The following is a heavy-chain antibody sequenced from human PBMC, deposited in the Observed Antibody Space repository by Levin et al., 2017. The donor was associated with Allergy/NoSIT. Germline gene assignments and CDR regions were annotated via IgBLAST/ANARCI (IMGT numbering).Heavy chain of an antibody. J-gene: IGHJ5*02. V-gene: IGHV3-69-1*02. CDR1: GFTFSDYY. CDR2: ISSSSTI. D-gene: IGHD3-22*01. CDR3: ARDRQWLYNWFDP. Sequence: SCAASGFTFSDYYMNWVRQAPGKGLEWVSSISSSSTIYYADSVKGRFTISRDNAKNSLYLQMNSLRAEDTAVYYCARDRQWLYNWFDPWGQGTLVTVSS.